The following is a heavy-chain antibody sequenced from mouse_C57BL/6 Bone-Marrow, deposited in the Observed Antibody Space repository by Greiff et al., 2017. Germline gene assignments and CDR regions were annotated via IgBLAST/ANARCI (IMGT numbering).Heavy chain of an antibody. CDR3: ARDSADGYNG. J-gene: IGHJ2*01. D-gene: IGHD2-3*01. CDR1: GFTFSSYA. Sequence: EVKLMESGGGLVKPGGSLKLSCAASGFTFSSYAMSWVRQSPEKRLERVATTSVGGTYTFYPDNVKGRFTISRDNAKNHLYLQMSHLKSEDTAMYYCARDSADGYNGRGPGSTRTVSA. CDR2: TSVGGTYT. V-gene: IGHV5-4*01.